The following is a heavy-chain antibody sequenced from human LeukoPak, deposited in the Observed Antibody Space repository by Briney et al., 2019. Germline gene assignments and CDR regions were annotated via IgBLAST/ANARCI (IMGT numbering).Heavy chain of an antibody. Sequence: GGSLRLSCAASGFIFSSYGMHWVRQAPGKGLEWVAFIRYDGSNKYYADSVKGRFTISRDNSKNTLYQMNSLRAEDTAVYYCAKDWSPASVRGGYFDYWGQGTLVTVSS. D-gene: IGHD6-13*01. CDR2: IRYDGSNK. J-gene: IGHJ4*02. CDR1: GFIFSSYG. V-gene: IGHV3-30*02. CDR3: AKDWSPASVRGGYFDY.